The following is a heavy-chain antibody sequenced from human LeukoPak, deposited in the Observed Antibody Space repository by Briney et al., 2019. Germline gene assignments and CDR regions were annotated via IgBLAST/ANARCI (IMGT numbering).Heavy chain of an antibody. J-gene: IGHJ1*01. D-gene: IGHD2-15*01. CDR3: ATGGPLCSGGSCYSQYFQH. V-gene: IGHV3-64*01. CDR2: ISSNGGST. CDR1: GFTFSSYA. Sequence: PGGSLRLSCAASGFTFSSYAMHWVRQAPGKGLEYVSAISSNGGSTYYANSVKGRFTISRDNSKNTLYLQMGSLRAEDMAAYYCATGGPLCSGGSCYSQYFQHWGQGTLVTVSS.